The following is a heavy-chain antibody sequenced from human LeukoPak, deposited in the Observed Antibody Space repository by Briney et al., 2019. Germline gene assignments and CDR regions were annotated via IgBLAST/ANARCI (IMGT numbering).Heavy chain of an antibody. Sequence: GGSLRLSCAGSGFTFSNYAMSWVRQAPGKGPEWVSGVSASGSRAHCADSVKGLFFISRDSSKSTVFLQMNSLRAEDTALYYCAKDPNGDWVGAFDMWGQGTMVTVFS. V-gene: IGHV3-23*01. CDR3: AKDPNGDWVGAFDM. D-gene: IGHD3-10*01. CDR2: VSASGSRA. J-gene: IGHJ3*02. CDR1: GFTFSNYA.